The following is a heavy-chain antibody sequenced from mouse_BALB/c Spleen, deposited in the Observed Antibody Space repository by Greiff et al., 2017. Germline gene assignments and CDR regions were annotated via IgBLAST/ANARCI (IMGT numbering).Heavy chain of an antibody. J-gene: IGHJ1*01. V-gene: IGHV2-6-7*01. Sequence: QVQLKESGPGLVAPSQSLSITCTVSGFSLTGYGVNWVRQPPGKGLEWLGMIWGDGSTDYNSALKSRLSISKDNSKSQVFLKMNSLQTDDTARYYCAREGGWLHWYFDVWGAGTTVTVSS. CDR3: AREGGWLHWYFDV. D-gene: IGHD2-2*01. CDR1: GFSLTGYG. CDR2: IWGDGST.